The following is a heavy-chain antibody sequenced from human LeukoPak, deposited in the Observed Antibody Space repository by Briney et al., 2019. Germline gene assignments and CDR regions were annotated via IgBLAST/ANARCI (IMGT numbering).Heavy chain of an antibody. D-gene: IGHD1-1*01. Sequence: ASVKVSCKASGYTFTSYGISWVRQAPGQGLEGMGWISAYNGNTNYAQKLQGRVTMTTDTSTSTAYMELRSLRSDDTAVYYCARDDTTGTTGTFDYWGQGTLVTVSS. CDR3: ARDDTTGTTGTFDY. V-gene: IGHV1-18*01. J-gene: IGHJ4*02. CDR1: GYTFTSYG. CDR2: ISAYNGNT.